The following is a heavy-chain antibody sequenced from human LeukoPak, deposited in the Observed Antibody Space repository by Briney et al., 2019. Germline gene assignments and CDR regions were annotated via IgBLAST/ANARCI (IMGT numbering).Heavy chain of an antibody. CDR1: GFTFSSYG. V-gene: IGHV3-23*01. J-gene: IGHJ4*02. Sequence: PGGSLRLSCAASGFTFSSYGMSWVRQAPGKGLEWVSAISGSGGSTYYADSVKGRFTISRNNSKNTLYLQMNSLRAEDTAVYYCARDSSGWYGDQYFDYWGQGTLVTVSS. D-gene: IGHD6-19*01. CDR3: ARDSSGWYGDQYFDY. CDR2: ISGSGGST.